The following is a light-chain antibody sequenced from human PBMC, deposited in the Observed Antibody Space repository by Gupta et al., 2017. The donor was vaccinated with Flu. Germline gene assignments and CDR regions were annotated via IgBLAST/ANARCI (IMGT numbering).Light chain of an antibody. CDR2: DDS. Sequence: NKDVHWYQKKAGQAPVLVVYDDSDRPSGIPERFSGSSSGNTATLIITRVEAGDEADYYCQVWDESSEDPYVFGTGTKVTVL. V-gene: IGLV3-21*02. CDR3: QVWDESSEDPYV. J-gene: IGLJ1*01. CDR1: NKD.